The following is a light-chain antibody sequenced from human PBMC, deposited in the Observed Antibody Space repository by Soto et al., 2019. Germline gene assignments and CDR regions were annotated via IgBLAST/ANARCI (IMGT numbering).Light chain of an antibody. V-gene: IGKV3-11*01. Sequence: EIVSTQSPATLSLSPGERATLSRRASQSVSSYLAWYQQKPGQAPRLLIYDASNRATGIPARFSGSGSGTDFTLTISSLEPEDFAVYYCQQRSNWPVTFGPGTKVDIK. CDR3: QQRSNWPVT. CDR2: DAS. J-gene: IGKJ3*01. CDR1: QSVSSY.